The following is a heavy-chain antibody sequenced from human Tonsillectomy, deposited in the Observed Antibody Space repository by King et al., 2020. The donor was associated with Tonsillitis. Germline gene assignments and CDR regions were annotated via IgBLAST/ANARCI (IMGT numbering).Heavy chain of an antibody. J-gene: IGHJ2*01. CDR3: AMYYDSRSGYFDL. CDR1: GYSFNNHW. Sequence: VQLVESGAEVKKPGESLKISCKGSGYSFNNHWIAWVRQMPGKGLEWMGIIYPGDSDTKYSPSFQGQVTISVDKSISTAYMQWSSLKASDTAMYYCAMYYDSRSGYFDLWGRGTRVIVSS. CDR2: IYPGDSDT. D-gene: IGHD3-22*01. V-gene: IGHV5-51*01.